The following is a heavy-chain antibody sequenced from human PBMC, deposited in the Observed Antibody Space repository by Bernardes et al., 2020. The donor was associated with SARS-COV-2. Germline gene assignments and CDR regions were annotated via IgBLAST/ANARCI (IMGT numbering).Heavy chain of an antibody. V-gene: IGHV4-59*01. CDR2: TYYSGAT. CDR3: ARAPSFDFWSGYFQQPYYYGMDV. D-gene: IGHD3-3*01. J-gene: IGHJ6*02. Sequence: SEPLSLTCTVSGGSISSYYWSWIRQPPGKGLEWIGYTYYSGATTYNPSLKSRVTISVDTSKNQFSLKLSSVTAADTAVYYCARAPSFDFWSGYFQQPYYYGMDVWGQGTTVTVSS. CDR1: GGSISSYY.